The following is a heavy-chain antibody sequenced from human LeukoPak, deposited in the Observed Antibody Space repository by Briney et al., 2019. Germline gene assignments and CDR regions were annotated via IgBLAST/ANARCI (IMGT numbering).Heavy chain of an antibody. CDR3: ARGGTNTPDY. V-gene: IGHV3-66*01. CDR1: GFSFSDAG. J-gene: IGHJ4*02. CDR2: IYSGGST. D-gene: IGHD1-7*01. Sequence: PGGSLRLSCAASGFSFSDAGMSWVRQAPGKGLEWVSVIYSGGSTYYADSVKGRFTISRDNSENTLYLQMNSLRAEDTAVYYCARGGTNTPDYWGQGTLVTVSS.